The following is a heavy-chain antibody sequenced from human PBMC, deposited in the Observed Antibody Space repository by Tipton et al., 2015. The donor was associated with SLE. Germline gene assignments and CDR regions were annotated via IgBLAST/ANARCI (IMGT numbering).Heavy chain of an antibody. D-gene: IGHD2/OR15-2a*01. CDR2: IYHSGST. V-gene: IGHV4-4*02. CDR1: GDSISSNYW. J-gene: IGHJ3*02. CDR3: VRVSMTTWGAFDI. Sequence: TLSLTCAVSGDSISSNYWWSWVRQPPGKGLEWIGEIYHSGSTNYNPSLKTRVTISVDTSKNQFSLKLSSVTAADTAVYYCVRVSMTTWGAFDIWGQGTMVPVSS.